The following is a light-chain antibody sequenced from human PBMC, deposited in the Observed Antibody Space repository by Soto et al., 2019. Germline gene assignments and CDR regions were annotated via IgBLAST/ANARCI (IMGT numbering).Light chain of an antibody. V-gene: IGKV3-20*01. CDR2: GAS. J-gene: IGKJ2*01. Sequence: EIVLTQSPGTLSLSPGETATLSCRASQSFSGKYLAWYQQKPGQAPRLLIHGASNRATGIPDRFSGSGSGTVVTLTISKLEPEDFAVYYCQQYGSPPPYTFGQGTKLEIK. CDR1: QSFSGKY. CDR3: QQYGSPPPYT.